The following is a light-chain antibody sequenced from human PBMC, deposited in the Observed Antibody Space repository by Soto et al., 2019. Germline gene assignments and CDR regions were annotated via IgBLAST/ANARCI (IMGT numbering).Light chain of an antibody. CDR1: QSVSSSY. CDR2: GAS. Sequence: EIVLTQSPGTLSLSPGERATLSCRASQSVSSSYLAWYQQKPGQAPRLHIYGASSRATGIPDRFSGSGSGRDFTLTISRLEPEDFAVYYCQQYGSSPPITFGQGTRLEIK. CDR3: QQYGSSPPIT. V-gene: IGKV3-20*01. J-gene: IGKJ5*01.